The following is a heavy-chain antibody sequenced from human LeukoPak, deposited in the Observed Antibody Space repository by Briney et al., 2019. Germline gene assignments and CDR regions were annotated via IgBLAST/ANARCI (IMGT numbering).Heavy chain of an antibody. V-gene: IGHV3-30*04. J-gene: IGHJ4*02. CDR1: GFTFSSYA. D-gene: IGHD3-10*01. Sequence: GGSLRLSCAASGFTFSSYAMHWVRQAPGKGLEWVAVISYDGSNKYYADSVKGRFTISRDNSKNTLYLQMNSLRAEDTAVYYCARDSGGSDWPLDYWGQGTLVTVSS. CDR2: ISYDGSNK. CDR3: ARDSGGSDWPLDY.